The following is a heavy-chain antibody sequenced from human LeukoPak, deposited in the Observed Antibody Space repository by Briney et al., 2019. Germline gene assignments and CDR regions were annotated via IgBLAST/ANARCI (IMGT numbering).Heavy chain of an antibody. CDR3: AKDAVAPGSGGDYFDY. D-gene: IGHD1-26*01. Sequence: GGSLRLYCPASGFTFSSNAMSWVRQAPGKGLEWVSVITGDTGSTYYADSVKGRFTISRDNSKNTLSLQMNSLRAEDTVVYYCAKDAVAPGSGGDYFDYWAQGTLVTVSS. J-gene: IGHJ4*02. V-gene: IGHV3-23*01. CDR1: GFTFSSNA. CDR2: ITGDTGST.